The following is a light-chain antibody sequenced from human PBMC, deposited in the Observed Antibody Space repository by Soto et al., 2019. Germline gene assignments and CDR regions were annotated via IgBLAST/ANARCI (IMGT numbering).Light chain of an antibody. CDR1: QVIDNY. CDR2: AAS. CDR3: QKYNSAPYT. J-gene: IGKJ2*01. V-gene: IGKV1-27*01. Sequence: DIQMTQSPSSLSASVGDRVTITCRASQVIDNYLAWYQQKPGKLPKLLIYAASTLQSGVPSRFSGSGSGTDVTLTITSLQPEDVATYYCQKYNSAPYTFGQGTKLEIK.